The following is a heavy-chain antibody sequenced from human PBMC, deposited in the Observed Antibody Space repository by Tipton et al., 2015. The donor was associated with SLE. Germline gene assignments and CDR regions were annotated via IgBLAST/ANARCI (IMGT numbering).Heavy chain of an antibody. CDR3: ARCQVVAGTGGCDY. J-gene: IGHJ4*02. Sequence: QLVQSGAEVKPSQTLSLTCAISGDRVSSNSVAWNWIRQSPSRGLEWLGRTYYRSKWYNDYAVSVKSRITINPDTSKNQFSLQLNSVTPEDTAVYYCARCQVVAGTGGCDYWGQGTLVTVSS. CDR1: GDRVSSNSVA. D-gene: IGHD6-19*01. V-gene: IGHV6-1*01. CDR2: TYYRSKWYN.